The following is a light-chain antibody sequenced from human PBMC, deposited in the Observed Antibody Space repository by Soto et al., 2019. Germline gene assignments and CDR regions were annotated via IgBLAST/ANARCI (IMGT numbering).Light chain of an antibody. CDR1: QSISSSS. V-gene: IGKV3-20*01. CDR2: GTS. Sequence: ENELTQSPGTLSLSPGERATLSCRASQSISSSSLAWYQQKFGQAPRLLMYGTSSRATGIPDRFSGSGSGTDFTLTISRLEPEDFAVYYCQQYDSSPRTFGQGTKVEIK. CDR3: QQYDSSPRT. J-gene: IGKJ1*01.